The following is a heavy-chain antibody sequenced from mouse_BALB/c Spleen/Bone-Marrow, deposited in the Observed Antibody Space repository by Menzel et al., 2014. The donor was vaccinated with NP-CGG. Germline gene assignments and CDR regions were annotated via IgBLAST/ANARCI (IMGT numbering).Heavy chain of an antibody. J-gene: IGHJ3*01. CDR3: ARNWDVGFAY. D-gene: IGHD4-1*01. CDR2: INPDSSTI. CDR1: GFDFSRYW. V-gene: IGHV4-1*02. Sequence: EVKLLESGGGLVQPGGSLKLSYAASGFDFSRYWMSWVRQAPGKGLEWIGEINPDSSTINYTPSLKDKFIISRDNAKNTLYLQMSKVRSEDAALYYCARNWDVGFAYWGLGTLVTVSA.